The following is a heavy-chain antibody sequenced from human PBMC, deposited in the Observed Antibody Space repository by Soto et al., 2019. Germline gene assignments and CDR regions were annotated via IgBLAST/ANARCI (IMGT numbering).Heavy chain of an antibody. J-gene: IGHJ6*02. D-gene: IGHD2-15*01. CDR3: ARAAQTYYYYYGMDV. CDR1: GGTFSSYA. V-gene: IGHV1-69*06. CDR2: IIPIFGTA. Sequence: VASVKVSCKASGGTFSSYAISWVRQAPGQGPGQGLEWMGGIIPIFGTANYAQKFQGRVTITADKSTSTAYMELSSLRSEDTAVYYCARAAQTYYYYYGMDVWGQGTTVT.